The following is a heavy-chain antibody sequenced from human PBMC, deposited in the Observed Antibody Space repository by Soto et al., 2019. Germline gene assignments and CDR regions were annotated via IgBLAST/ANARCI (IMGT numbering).Heavy chain of an antibody. D-gene: IGHD6-13*01. CDR3: ASLPQQLLDY. J-gene: IGHJ4*02. Sequence: QVQLVESGGVLVKPGGSLRLSCAASGFTFSDYYMSWIRQAPGKGLEWVSYISSSSTYTNYADSVKGRFTISRDNAKNSLYLQMNSLRAEDTAIYYCASLPQQLLDYWGQGTLVTVSS. CDR1: GFTFSDYY. V-gene: IGHV3-11*06. CDR2: ISSSSTYT.